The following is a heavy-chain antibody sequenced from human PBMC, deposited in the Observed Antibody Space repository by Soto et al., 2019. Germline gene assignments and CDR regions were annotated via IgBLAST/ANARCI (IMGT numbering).Heavy chain of an antibody. Sequence: PSETLSLTCTVSGGSISSGGYYWSWIRQHPGKGLEWIGYIYYSGSTYYNPPLKSRVTISVDTSKNQFSLKLSSVTAADTAVYYCARDWSNYYDSSGYYGDAFDIWGQGTMVTVSS. CDR1: GGSISSGGYY. CDR2: IYYSGST. J-gene: IGHJ3*02. CDR3: ARDWSNYYDSSGYYGDAFDI. D-gene: IGHD3-22*01. V-gene: IGHV4-31*03.